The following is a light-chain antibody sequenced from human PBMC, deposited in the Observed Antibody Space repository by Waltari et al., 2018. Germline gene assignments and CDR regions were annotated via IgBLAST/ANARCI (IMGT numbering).Light chain of an antibody. CDR2: WAS. CDR3: QQTFSAIT. V-gene: IGKV4-1*01. Sequence: DIVMTPSPDSLAVSLGERATINCKSSQSFLYSANNENYLAWYQHKPGQSPKLIIHWASTRESGVPDRFVGSGSGTDFTLTINSLQAEDVAVYYCQQTFSAITFVGGTKVEIK. CDR1: QSFLYSANNENY. J-gene: IGKJ4*01.